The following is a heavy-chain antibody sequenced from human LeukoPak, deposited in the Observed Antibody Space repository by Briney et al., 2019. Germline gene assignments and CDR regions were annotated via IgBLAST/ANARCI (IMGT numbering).Heavy chain of an antibody. CDR3: ARHWRGSSGSYHDAFDI. CDR1: GGSISSSSYY. J-gene: IGHJ3*02. D-gene: IGHD1-26*01. CDR2: IYYSGST. V-gene: IGHV4-39*01. Sequence: SETLSLTCTVSGGSISSSSYYWGWIRQPPGKGLERIGSIYYSGSTYYNPSLESRVTISVDTSKNQFSLKLSSVTAADTAVYYCARHWRGSSGSYHDAFDIWGQGTMVTVSS.